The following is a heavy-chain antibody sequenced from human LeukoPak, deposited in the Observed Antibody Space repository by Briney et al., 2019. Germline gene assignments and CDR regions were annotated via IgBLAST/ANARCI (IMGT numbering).Heavy chain of an antibody. CDR2: ISGTGSST. CDR1: GFTFSSYA. V-gene: IGHV3-23*01. D-gene: IGHD6-19*01. J-gene: IGHJ4*01. Sequence: PGGSLRLSCAASGFTFSSYAMGWVRQAPGKGLEWVSTISGTGSSTYYADSVKGRFTISRDSSKNTLSLQMNSLRAEDTAVYYCAARPPRAVAGPFDYWGQEPWSPSPQ. CDR3: AARPPRAVAGPFDY.